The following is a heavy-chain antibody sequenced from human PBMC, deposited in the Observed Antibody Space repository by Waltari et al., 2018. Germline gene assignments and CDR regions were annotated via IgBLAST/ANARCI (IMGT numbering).Heavy chain of an antibody. CDR2: IFNPEAT. V-gene: IGHV4-61*02. D-gene: IGHD3-10*01. CDR3: ARGSGSGTYYNDYFVS. Sequence: QVQLQESGPRLVKPSQTLSLTCTVSGASMTRGNFFWNWIRQPAGKGLEGIGRIFNPEATNYSPSLDRRVTISLDTSKNLFSLEMTSVTDADTAVYYCARGSGSGTYYNDYFVSWGQGALVTVSS. J-gene: IGHJ4*02. CDR1: GASMTRGNFF.